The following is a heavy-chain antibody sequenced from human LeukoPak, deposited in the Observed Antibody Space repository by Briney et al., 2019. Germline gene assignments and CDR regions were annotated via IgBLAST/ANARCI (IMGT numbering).Heavy chain of an antibody. CDR2: ISYDGSNK. J-gene: IGHJ4*02. Sequence: GGSLRLSCAASGFAFSSYAMHWVRQAPGKGLEWVAVISYDGSNKYYADSVKGRFTISRDNSKNTLYLQMNSLRAEDTAVYYCAKDLIYSSSWGADYWGQGTLVTVSS. V-gene: IGHV3-30*04. D-gene: IGHD6-13*01. CDR1: GFAFSSYA. CDR3: AKDLIYSSSWGADY.